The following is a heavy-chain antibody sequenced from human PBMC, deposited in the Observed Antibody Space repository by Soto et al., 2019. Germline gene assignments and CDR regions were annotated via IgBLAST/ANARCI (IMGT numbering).Heavy chain of an antibody. CDR2: ISSSSSTI. J-gene: IGHJ6*02. Sequence: GGSLRLSCAASGFTFSSYSMNWVRQAPGKGLEWVSYISSSSSTIYYADSVKGRFTISRDNAKNSLYLQMNSLRDEDTAVYYCARDGTKRLGELSLFYYGMDVWGQGTTVTVSS. CDR3: ARDGTKRLGELSLFYYGMDV. V-gene: IGHV3-48*02. CDR1: GFTFSSYS. D-gene: IGHD3-16*02.